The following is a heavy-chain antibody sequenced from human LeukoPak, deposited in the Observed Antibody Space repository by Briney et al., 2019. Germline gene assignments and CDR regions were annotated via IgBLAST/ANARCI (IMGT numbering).Heavy chain of an antibody. CDR3: ARLGSGSYFDY. D-gene: IGHD1-26*01. CDR1: GGSISSSSYY. V-gene: IGHV4-39*01. J-gene: IGHJ4*02. CDR2: IYYRGST. Sequence: SETLSLTCTVSGGSISSSSYYWGWIRQPPGKGLEWIGSIYYRGSTYYNPSLKRRVTISVDTSKNQFSLKLSSVTAADTAVYYCARLGSGSYFDYWGQGTLVTVSS.